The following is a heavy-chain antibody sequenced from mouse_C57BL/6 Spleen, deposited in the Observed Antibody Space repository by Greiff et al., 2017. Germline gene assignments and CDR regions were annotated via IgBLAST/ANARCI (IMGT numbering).Heavy chain of an antibody. CDR2: INPNNGGT. V-gene: IGHV1-26*01. CDR1: GYTFTDYY. D-gene: IGHD1-1*01. Sequence: EVQLQQSGPELVKPGASVKISCKASGYTFTDYYMNWVKQSHGKSLEWIGDINPNNGGTSYNQKFKGKATLTVDKSSSPAYMELRSLTSEDSAVYYCARGITTVVARGFDYWGQGTTLTVSS. J-gene: IGHJ2*01. CDR3: ARGITTVVARGFDY.